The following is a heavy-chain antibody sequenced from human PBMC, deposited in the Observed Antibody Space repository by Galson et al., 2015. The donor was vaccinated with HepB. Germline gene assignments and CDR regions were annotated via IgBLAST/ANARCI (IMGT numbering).Heavy chain of an antibody. Sequence: SLRLSCAASGFIFSDYGMSWVRQAPGQGPDWVSALSENGDTTYYADSVKGRFTIFRDNSRNMVYLQMTSLRAEDTAVYYCARYERKHYYGMDVWGPGTTVTVSS. CDR2: LSENGDTT. V-gene: IGHV3-23*01. D-gene: IGHD1-1*01. CDR1: GFIFSDYG. CDR3: ARYERKHYYGMDV. J-gene: IGHJ6*02.